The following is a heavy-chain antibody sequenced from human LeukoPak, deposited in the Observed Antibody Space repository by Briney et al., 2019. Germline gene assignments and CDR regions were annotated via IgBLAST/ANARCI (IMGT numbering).Heavy chain of an antibody. CDR3: ARERAAADWFDP. J-gene: IGHJ5*02. D-gene: IGHD6-13*01. CDR1: GYTFTSYD. Sequence: ASVKVSCKASGYTFTSYDINWVRQATGQGLEWMGWMNPNSGNTGYAQKFQVRVTMTRNTSISTAYMELSSLRSEDTAVYYCARERAAADWFDPWGQGTLVTVSS. CDR2: MNPNSGNT. V-gene: IGHV1-8*01.